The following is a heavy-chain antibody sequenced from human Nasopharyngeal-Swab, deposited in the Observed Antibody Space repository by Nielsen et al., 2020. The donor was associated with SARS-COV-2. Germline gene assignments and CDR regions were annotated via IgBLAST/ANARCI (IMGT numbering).Heavy chain of an antibody. J-gene: IGHJ6*02. CDR3: ARGYCSSGSCYAKHYGMDV. V-gene: IGHV3-21*01. Sequence: GGSLRLPCVDSGFRDYSMNWVRQAPGKGLEWVSSISSSSSDIYYADSVKGRFTISRDSAKNSLYLQMNNLRAEDTAVYYCARGYCSSGSCYAKHYGMDVWGQGTTVTVSS. CDR1: GFRDYS. D-gene: IGHD2-15*01. CDR2: ISSSSSDI.